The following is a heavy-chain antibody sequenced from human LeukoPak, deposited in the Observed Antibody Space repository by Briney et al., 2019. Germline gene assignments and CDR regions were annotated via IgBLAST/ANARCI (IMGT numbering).Heavy chain of an antibody. CDR1: GFTFSDYY. Sequence: GGSLRLSCAASGFTFSDYYMSWVRQAPGKGLEWVANIKQDGSEKYYVDSVKGRFTISRDNAKNSLYLQMNSLRAEDTAVYYCARQYRNWFDPWGQGTLVTVSS. V-gene: IGHV3-7*01. D-gene: IGHD2-2*01. CDR2: IKQDGSEK. CDR3: ARQYRNWFDP. J-gene: IGHJ5*02.